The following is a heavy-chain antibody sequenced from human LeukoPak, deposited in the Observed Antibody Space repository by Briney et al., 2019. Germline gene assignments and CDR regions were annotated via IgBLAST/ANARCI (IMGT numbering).Heavy chain of an antibody. D-gene: IGHD2-2*01. Sequence: ASVKVSCKASGYTFTGYYMHWVRQAPGQGLEWMGWINPNSGGTNYAQKFQGRVTITRNTSISTAYMELSSLRSEDTAVYYCARVESSTSYDAFDIWGQGTMVTVSS. J-gene: IGHJ3*02. CDR3: ARVESSTSYDAFDI. CDR2: INPNSGGT. V-gene: IGHV1-2*02. CDR1: GYTFTGYY.